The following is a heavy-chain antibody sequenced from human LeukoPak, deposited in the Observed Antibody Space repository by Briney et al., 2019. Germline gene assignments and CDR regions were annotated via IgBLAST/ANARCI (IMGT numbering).Heavy chain of an antibody. Sequence: GGSLRLSCAASGFTFSTYRMSWVRQAPGKGLEWVANIKQDGSEKHYVDSVKGRFTISRDNAKNSLYLQINSLRAEDTAVYYCARASITMARGELVFYFDYWGQGTLVTVSS. J-gene: IGHJ4*02. V-gene: IGHV3-7*01. CDR2: IKQDGSEK. D-gene: IGHD3-10*01. CDR3: ARASITMARGELVFYFDY. CDR1: GFTFSTYR.